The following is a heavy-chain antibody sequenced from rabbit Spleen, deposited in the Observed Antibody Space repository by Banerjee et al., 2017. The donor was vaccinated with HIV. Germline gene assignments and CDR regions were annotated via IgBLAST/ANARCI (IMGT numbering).Heavy chain of an antibody. Sequence: QEQLEESGGDLVKPEGSLTLTCTASGFSFSSSDYMCWVRQAPGKGLEWIACIYTGISGHTWYASWAKGRFTISKPSTTTVALQMTSLTAADTAAYFCAWDSGSSFSSYGMGLWGPGTLVTVS. CDR3: AWDSGSSFSSYGMGL. CDR2: IYTGISGHT. D-gene: IGHD8-1*01. V-gene: IGHV1S45*01. CDR1: GFSFSSSDY. J-gene: IGHJ6*01.